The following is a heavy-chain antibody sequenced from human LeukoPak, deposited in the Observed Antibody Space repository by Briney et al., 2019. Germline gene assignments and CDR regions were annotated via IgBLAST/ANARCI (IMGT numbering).Heavy chain of an antibody. Sequence: GGSLKLSCAASGFTFDDYAMHWVRQAPGKGLEWVSGISWNSGSIGYADSVKGRFTISRDNAKNSLYLQMNSLRAEDTALYYCAKDTGPRRSFSSTHFDYWGQGTLVTVSS. J-gene: IGHJ4*02. CDR1: GFTFDDYA. D-gene: IGHD6-6*01. V-gene: IGHV3-9*01. CDR2: ISWNSGSI. CDR3: AKDTGPRRSFSSTHFDY.